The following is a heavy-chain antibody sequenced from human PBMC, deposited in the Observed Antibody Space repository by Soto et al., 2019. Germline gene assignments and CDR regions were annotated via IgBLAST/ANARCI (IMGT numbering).Heavy chain of an antibody. J-gene: IGHJ5*02. D-gene: IGHD2-15*01. CDR1: EFTFSNYA. CDR2: ISFDGSNQ. Sequence: QVQLVESGGGVVQPGRSLRLSCAASEFTFSNYAMHWVRQAPGKGLEWVAVISFDGSNQYYADSVKGRFTISRDNSKNTLYLKMNSLTSEDTAVYYCARDPGKRVVVAAINWFDPWGQGTLVTVSS. V-gene: IGHV3-30-3*01. CDR3: ARDPGKRVVVAAINWFDP.